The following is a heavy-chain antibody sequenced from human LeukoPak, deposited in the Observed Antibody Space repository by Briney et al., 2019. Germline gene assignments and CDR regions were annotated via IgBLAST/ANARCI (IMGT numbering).Heavy chain of an antibody. Sequence: GGSLRLSCAASGFTFSSYAMHWVRQAPGKGLEWVAVISYDGRNKYYADSVKGRFPISRDNSKNTLYLQMNSLRAEDTAVYYCARNFNHFDYWGQGTLVTVSS. J-gene: IGHJ4*02. V-gene: IGHV3-30*04. CDR2: ISYDGRNK. CDR3: ARNFNHFDY. D-gene: IGHD1-14*01. CDR1: GFTFSSYA.